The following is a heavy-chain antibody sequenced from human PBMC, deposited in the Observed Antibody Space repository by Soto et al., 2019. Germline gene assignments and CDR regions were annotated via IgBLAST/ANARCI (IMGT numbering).Heavy chain of an antibody. CDR3: AKSCSVTSGYRCGWYRDDAFDI. J-gene: IGHJ3*02. Sequence: GGSLRLSCAASGLTFSSYDMHCVRQVTGKGLEWVSAIGTAGDTYYPGSVKGRFTISRENAKNSLYLQMNSLRAEDTAVYYCAKSCSVTSGYRCGWYRDDAFDIWGQGSMVTGSS. V-gene: IGHV3-13*01. CDR2: IGTAGDT. D-gene: IGHD6-19*01. CDR1: GLTFSSYD.